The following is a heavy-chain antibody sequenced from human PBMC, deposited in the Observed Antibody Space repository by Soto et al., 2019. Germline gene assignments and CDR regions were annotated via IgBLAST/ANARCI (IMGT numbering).Heavy chain of an antibody. CDR1: GGSISSGDYY. D-gene: IGHD3-22*01. Sequence: QVQLQESGPGLVKPSQTLSLTCTVSGGSISSGDYYWSWIRQPPGKGLEWIGYIYYSGSTYYNPSLKSRVTISVDTSKNQFSLKLSSVTAADTAVYYCARDPGDYYDSSGYFRDAFDIWGQGTMVTVSS. J-gene: IGHJ3*02. CDR2: IYYSGST. V-gene: IGHV4-30-4*01. CDR3: ARDPGDYYDSSGYFRDAFDI.